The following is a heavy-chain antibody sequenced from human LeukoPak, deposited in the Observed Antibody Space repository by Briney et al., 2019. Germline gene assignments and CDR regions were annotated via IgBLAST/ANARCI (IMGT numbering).Heavy chain of an antibody. D-gene: IGHD5-18*01. CDR2: ISWNSGSI. V-gene: IGHV3-9*01. CDR1: GFTFDDYA. J-gene: IGHJ4*02. CDR3: AKGGYSYGYFNYFDY. Sequence: GGSLRLSCAASGFTFDDYAMHWVRQAPAKGLEWVSGISWNSGSIGYADSVKGRFTISRDNAKNSLYLQMNSLRAEDTALYYCAKGGYSYGYFNYFDYWGQGTLVTVSS.